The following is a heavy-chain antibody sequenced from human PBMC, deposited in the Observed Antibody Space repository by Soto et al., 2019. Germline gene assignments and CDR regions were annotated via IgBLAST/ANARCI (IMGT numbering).Heavy chain of an antibody. CDR2: IIPISETT. D-gene: IGHD2-2*01. J-gene: IGHJ6*02. CDR1: GGTFSSYA. Sequence: QVQLVQSGAEVKKPGSSVKVSCKASGGTFSSYAISWVRQAPGQGLEWMGGIIPISETTNYAQKFQGRVTITADESKSTAYMELSRLRSEDTAVYYCARSQGSSTSLEIYYYYYYGMDGWGQGTTVTVSS. CDR3: ARSQGSSTSLEIYYYYYYGMDG. V-gene: IGHV1-69*01.